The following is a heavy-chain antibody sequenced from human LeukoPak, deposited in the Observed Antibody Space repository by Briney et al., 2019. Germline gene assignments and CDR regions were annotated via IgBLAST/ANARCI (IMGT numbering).Heavy chain of an antibody. Sequence: GGSLRLSCAASGFTVSSNYMSWVRQAPGKGLEWVSFIYSGVSTYYADSAKGRFTISRDNSKNTLYLQMNSLRAEDTAVYYCARDGGYLDAFDIWGQGTMVTVSS. J-gene: IGHJ3*02. CDR2: IYSGVST. V-gene: IGHV3-53*01. CDR3: ARDGGYLDAFDI. CDR1: GFTVSSNY. D-gene: IGHD3-22*01.